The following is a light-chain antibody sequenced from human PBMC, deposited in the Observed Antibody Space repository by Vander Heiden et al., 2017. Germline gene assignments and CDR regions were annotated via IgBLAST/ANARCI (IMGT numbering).Light chain of an antibody. V-gene: IGKV1-5*03. J-gene: IGKJ3*01. CDR2: KAS. CDR1: QNIDSW. Sequence: DIQMTQSPSTLSASVGDRGTITCRASQNIDSWLAWYRQKPGKAPNLLIYKASTLESGVPSRFSGSGSGTEFTLTISSRQPDDFATYYCQQYNSYSPITFRHGAKVDIK. CDR3: QQYNSYSPIT.